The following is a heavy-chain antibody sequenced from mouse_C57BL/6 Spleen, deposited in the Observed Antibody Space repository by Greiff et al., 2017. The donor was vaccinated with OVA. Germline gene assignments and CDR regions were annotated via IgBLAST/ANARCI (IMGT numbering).Heavy chain of an antibody. CDR2: ISYSGST. V-gene: IGHV3-1*01. J-gene: IGHJ4*01. CDR1: GYSITSGYD. CDR3: ARGGDGYYEDAMDY. Sequence: EVKLVESGPGMVKPSQSLSLTCTVTGYSITSGYDWHWIRHFPGNKLEWMGYISYSGSTNYNPSLKSRISITHDTSKNHFFLKLNSVTTEDTATYYCARGGDGYYEDAMDYWGQGTSVTVSS. D-gene: IGHD2-3*01.